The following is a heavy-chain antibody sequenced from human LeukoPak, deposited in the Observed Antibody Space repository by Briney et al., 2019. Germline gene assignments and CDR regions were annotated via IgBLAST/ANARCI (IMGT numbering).Heavy chain of an antibody. V-gene: IGHV3-21*01. CDR3: AREGNDYYYDQ. J-gene: IGHJ4*02. D-gene: IGHD3-16*01. Sequence: KTGGSLRLSCAASGFTFDDYGMSWVRQAPGKGLEWVSSITGDCKYVTYADSVKGRFTISRDNAKNSLYLQVASLRGDDTATYYCAREGNDYYYDQWGQGTLVTVSP. CDR1: GFTFDDYG. CDR2: ITGDCKYV.